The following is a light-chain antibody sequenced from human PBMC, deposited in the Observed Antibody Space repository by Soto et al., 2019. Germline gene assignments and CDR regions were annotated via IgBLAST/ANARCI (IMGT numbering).Light chain of an antibody. CDR2: GGA. CDR1: QTVRSSY. Sequence: SLLTQSPGTMSLSPGGTATLSCWASQTVRSSYLAWYQQKPGQAPRLLLYGGATRASGIEDRFSGRWSGTELTLNIVRLGPEDSAVYFCQEFGEAFGQGTQLEIK. V-gene: IGKV3-20*01. J-gene: IGKJ2*01. CDR3: QEFGEA.